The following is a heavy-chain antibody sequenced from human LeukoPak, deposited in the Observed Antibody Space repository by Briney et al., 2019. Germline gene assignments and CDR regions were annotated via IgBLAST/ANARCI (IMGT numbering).Heavy chain of an antibody. CDR2: INPKSGDA. CDR1: GSTFSDYH. J-gene: IGHJ4*02. V-gene: IGHV1-2*02. Sequence: APVKVSCKASGSTFSDYHINWVRQASGQGPEWMGWINPKSGDASYNQAFQGRVTMTRDTSISTAYMELNRLRSDDTAMYYCARGEYSDGYPYRLDSWGQGTLVTVSS. D-gene: IGHD3-16*01. CDR3: ARGEYSDGYPYRLDS.